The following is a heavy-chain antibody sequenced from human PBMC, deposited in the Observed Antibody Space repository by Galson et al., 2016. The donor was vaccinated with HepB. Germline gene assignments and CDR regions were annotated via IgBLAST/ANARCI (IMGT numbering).Heavy chain of an antibody. CDR2: IFHTGGA. V-gene: IGHV4/OR15-8*01. J-gene: IGHJ5*01. Sequence: ETLSLTCVVSGGSISGFNWWNWVRQSPGKGLQWIGEIFHTGGANYNPSLRGRVTMSVDKAKNQFSLNLTSVTAADTAVYYCVRCPVSLVRGGDSWGQGTLVTVSS. D-gene: IGHD3-10*01. CDR1: GGSISGFNW. CDR3: VRCPVSLVRGGDS.